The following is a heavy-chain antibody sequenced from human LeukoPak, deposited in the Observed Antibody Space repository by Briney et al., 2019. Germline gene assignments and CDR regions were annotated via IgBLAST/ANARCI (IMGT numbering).Heavy chain of an antibody. CDR2: IYYSGST. Sequence: SETRSLTCTVSGGSIRNYYWSWIRQPPGKGLEWIGYIYYSGSTNYNPSLKSRVTISVDTSKNQFSLKLSSVTAADTAVYYCAAEQVGAIDYWGQGTLVTVSS. V-gene: IGHV4-59*01. CDR3: AAEQVGAIDY. CDR1: GGSIRNYY. J-gene: IGHJ4*02. D-gene: IGHD1-26*01.